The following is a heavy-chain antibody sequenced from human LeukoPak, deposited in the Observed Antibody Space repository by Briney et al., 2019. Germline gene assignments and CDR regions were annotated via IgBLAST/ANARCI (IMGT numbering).Heavy chain of an antibody. V-gene: IGHV3-11*01. CDR1: GFTFSDYY. CDR3: ARSYHHRRPDSSGYYLEHFDY. Sequence: GGSLRLSCAASGFTFSDYYMSWIRQAPGKGLEWVSYISSSGSTIYYADSVKGRFTISRDNAKNSLYLQMNSLRAEDTAVYYCARSYHHRRPDSSGYYLEHFDYWGQGTLVTVSS. J-gene: IGHJ4*02. D-gene: IGHD3-22*01. CDR2: ISSSGSTI.